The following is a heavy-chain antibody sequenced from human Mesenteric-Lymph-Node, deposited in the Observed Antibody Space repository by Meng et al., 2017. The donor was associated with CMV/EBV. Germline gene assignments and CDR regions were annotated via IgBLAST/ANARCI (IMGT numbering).Heavy chain of an antibody. CDR3: ARAPLRTNWFDP. J-gene: IGHJ5*02. CDR2: INHSGST. V-gene: IGHV4-34*01. Sequence: SETLSLTCAVYGGSFSGYYWSWIRQPPGKGLEWIGEINHSGSTNYNPSLKSRVTISVDTSKNQFSLKLSSVTAADTAVYYCARAPLRTNWFDPWGQGTLVTVSS. CDR1: GGSFSGYY.